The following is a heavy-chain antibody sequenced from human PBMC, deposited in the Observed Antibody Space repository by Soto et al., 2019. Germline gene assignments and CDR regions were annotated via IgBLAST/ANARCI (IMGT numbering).Heavy chain of an antibody. V-gene: IGHV3-23*01. CDR2: ISGSGGST. Sequence: EVQLLESGGGLVQPGGSLRLSCAASGFTFSSYAMTWVRQAPGKGLEWVSAISGSGGSTYYADSVKGRSTISRDHSKNTLYLQMNSLRAEDAAVYYCAKVRGRCSSTSCYGFDYWGQGTLVTVSS. D-gene: IGHD2-2*01. CDR3: AKVRGRCSSTSCYGFDY. J-gene: IGHJ4*02. CDR1: GFTFSSYA.